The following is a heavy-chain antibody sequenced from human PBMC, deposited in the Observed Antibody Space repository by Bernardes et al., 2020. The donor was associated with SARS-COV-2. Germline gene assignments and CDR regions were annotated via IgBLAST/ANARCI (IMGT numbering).Heavy chain of an antibody. Sequence: GGSLRLSCAASGFMFNSYWMSWVRQAPGKGLEWVANIKEDGSEKYYVNSVKGRFTISRDNAKNSLYLQMNSLRAEDTAVYYCAGELRFLEWLLPSHFDYWGQGTLVTVSS. J-gene: IGHJ4*02. CDR1: GFMFNSYW. D-gene: IGHD3-3*01. CDR2: IKEDGSEK. V-gene: IGHV3-7*05. CDR3: AGELRFLEWLLPSHFDY.